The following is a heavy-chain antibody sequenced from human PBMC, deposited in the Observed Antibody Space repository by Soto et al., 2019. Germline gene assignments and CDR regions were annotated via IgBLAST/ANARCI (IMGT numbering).Heavy chain of an antibody. Sequence: EVQLVESGGGLVQPGRSLRLSCAASRFTFDDYAMHWVRQAPGKGLEWVSGISWNSGSIGYADSVKGRFTISRDNAKNSLYLQMNSLRAEDTALYYCANAVPPAASSYYFDYWGQGTLVTVSS. CDR1: RFTFDDYA. D-gene: IGHD2-2*01. J-gene: IGHJ4*02. CDR2: ISWNSGSI. CDR3: ANAVPPAASSYYFDY. V-gene: IGHV3-9*01.